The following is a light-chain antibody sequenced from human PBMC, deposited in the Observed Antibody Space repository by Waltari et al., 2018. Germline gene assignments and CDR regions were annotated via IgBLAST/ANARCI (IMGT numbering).Light chain of an antibody. Sequence: DVVLTQSPASLAVSLGERATIRCKSSQSLMFASANKTSLAWYQRRPGQPPKLLISGASNRESGVPDRLSGSGSGTDFNLTINSMHVEDVALYYCQQYHRAHTTFGGGNKVEVK. CDR1: QSLMFASANKTS. CDR2: GAS. V-gene: IGKV4-1*01. CDR3: QQYHRAHTT. J-gene: IGKJ4*01.